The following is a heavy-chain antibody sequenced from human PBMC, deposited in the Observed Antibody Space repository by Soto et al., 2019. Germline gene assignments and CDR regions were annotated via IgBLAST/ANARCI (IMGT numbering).Heavy chain of an antibody. Sequence: QVQLQESGPGLVKPSETLSLTCTVSGGSITNYYCSWFRQPPGKGLEWIGYIQYNGYSAYNLSLKRRVTMSMDTSKTQCSLMLESVTATETAVYYCARHGFGSLHGRVDVWGQGTTVIVSS. J-gene: IGHJ6*02. CDR1: GGSITNYY. CDR3: ARHGFGSLHGRVDV. V-gene: IGHV4-59*08. D-gene: IGHD3-10*01. CDR2: IQYNGYS.